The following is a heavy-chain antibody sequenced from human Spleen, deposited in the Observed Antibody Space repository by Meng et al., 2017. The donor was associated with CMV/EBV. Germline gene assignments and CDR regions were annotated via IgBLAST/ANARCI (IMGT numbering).Heavy chain of an antibody. CDR1: GGSITTYY. Sequence: QPQESGPGLVTPSHTLSLTCTVSGGSITTYYRHWIRQPPGKGLEWIAYIYPNGGTNYNPSLKSRVTISIDTSKNQFSLDLRSVTAADTAVYYCARGGMNIRWFDPWGQGTLVTVSS. D-gene: IGHD6-13*01. CDR3: ARGGMNIRWFDP. CDR2: IYPNGGT. V-gene: IGHV4-59*07. J-gene: IGHJ5*02.